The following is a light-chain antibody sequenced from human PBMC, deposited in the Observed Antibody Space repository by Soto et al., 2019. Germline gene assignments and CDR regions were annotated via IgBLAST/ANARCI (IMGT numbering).Light chain of an antibody. V-gene: IGLV2-14*01. CDR1: SSDVGGYDY. CDR2: EVT. CDR3: SSYTTTSTYV. Sequence: QSALTQPASVSGSPGQTITISCTGTSSDVGGYDYVSWYQQHPDKAPRFVIYEVTNRPSGVSHRFSGSKSGNTASLTISGLQAEDEADYYCSSYTTTSTYVFGTGTKLTVL. J-gene: IGLJ1*01.